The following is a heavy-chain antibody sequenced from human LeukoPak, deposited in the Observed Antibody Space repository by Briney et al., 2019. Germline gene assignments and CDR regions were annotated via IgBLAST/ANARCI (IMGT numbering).Heavy chain of an antibody. Sequence: GGSLRLSCAASGFSFRSYSMDWVRQAPGKGLGWVSSITGSSSYISYADSVKGRFTISRDNAENSLFLQMNSLRPEDTAVYFCARDRLEGGETFDSWGQGTLVTVSS. CDR1: GFSFRSYS. D-gene: IGHD1-1*01. J-gene: IGHJ4*02. CDR2: ITGSSSYI. V-gene: IGHV3-21*01. CDR3: ARDRLEGGETFDS.